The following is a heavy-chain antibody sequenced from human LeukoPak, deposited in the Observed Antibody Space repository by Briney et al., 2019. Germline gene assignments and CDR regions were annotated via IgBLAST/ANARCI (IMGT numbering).Heavy chain of an antibody. CDR1: GGSICSSNW. D-gene: IGHD3-9*01. Sequence: SETLSLTCAVSGGSICSSNWRSWVRQPPGNGLEWTGEIYHSGSTNYNPSLESLDTISVDKPKNDFSPNQRSVSPACTSVYYCARDGSPTLDYDMLTGYYGGFDRWGQGTLVSVS. CDR3: ARDGSPTLDYDMLTGYYGGFDR. V-gene: IGHV4-4*02. J-gene: IGHJ5*02. CDR2: IYHSGST.